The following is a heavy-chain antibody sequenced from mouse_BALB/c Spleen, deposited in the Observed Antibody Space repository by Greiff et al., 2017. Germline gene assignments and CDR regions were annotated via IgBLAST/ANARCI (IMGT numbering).Heavy chain of an antibody. CDR2: IYPGGGYT. CDR1: GYTFTNYW. V-gene: IGHV1-63*02. Sequence: VQLVESGAELVRPGTSVKISCKASGYTFTNYWLGWVKQRPGHGLEWIGDIYPGGGYTNYNEKFKGKATLTADTSSSTAYMQLSSLTSEDSAVYFCARGGDRSFDYWGQGTTLTVSS. J-gene: IGHJ2*01. CDR3: ARGGDRSFDY. D-gene: IGHD2-14*01.